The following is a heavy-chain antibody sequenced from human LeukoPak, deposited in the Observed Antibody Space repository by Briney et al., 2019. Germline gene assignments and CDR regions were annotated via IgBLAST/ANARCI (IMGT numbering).Heavy chain of an antibody. J-gene: IGHJ4*02. CDR1: GFTFSSYA. V-gene: IGHV3-23*01. CDR2: ISGSGGST. CDR3: VRDVGAVRGEVYFDY. D-gene: IGHD3-10*01. Sequence: GGSLRLSCAASGFTFSSYAMSWVRQAPGKGLEWVSAISGSGGSTYYADSVKGRFTISRDNSKNTLYLQMNSLRAEDTAMYFCVRDVGAVRGEVYFDYWGQGTLVTVSS.